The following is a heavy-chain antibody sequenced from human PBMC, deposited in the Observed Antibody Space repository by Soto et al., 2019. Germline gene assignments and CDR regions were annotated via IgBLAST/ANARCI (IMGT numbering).Heavy chain of an antibody. J-gene: IGHJ4*02. Sequence: SETLSLTCAVYGGSFSGYYWSWIRQPPGKGLEWIGEINHSGSTNYNPSLKSRVTISVDTSKNQFSLKLSSVTAADTAVYYCARGLYPYCSPIGTPYSLVYWGQGTLVTVSS. CDR1: GGSFSGYY. V-gene: IGHV4-34*01. CDR2: INHSGST. CDR3: ARGLYPYCSPIGTPYSLVY. D-gene: IGHD1-26*01.